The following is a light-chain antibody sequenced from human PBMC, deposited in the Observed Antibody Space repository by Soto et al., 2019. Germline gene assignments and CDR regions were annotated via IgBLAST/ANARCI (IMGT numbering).Light chain of an antibody. CDR3: QQTYDSLVS. CDR2: GSS. J-gene: IGKJ4*01. V-gene: IGKV1-39*01. CDR1: QSIGHF. Sequence: DIQMTQSPSSLSASVGDTITITCRARQSIGHFLNWYQQKPGKAPTLLIYGSSSLQTGVPPRFSGSGSGTEFTLTISSLQPEDFGTYYCQQTYDSLVSFGGGTKVDLK.